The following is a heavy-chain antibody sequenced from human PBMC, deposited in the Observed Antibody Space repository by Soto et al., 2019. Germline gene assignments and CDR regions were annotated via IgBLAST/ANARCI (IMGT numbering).Heavy chain of an antibody. CDR3: TKGAPDCSGGTCYRPLGY. CDR2: ISGAGGST. J-gene: IGHJ4*02. Sequence: EVQLLESGGGLVQPGGSLRLSCAASGFTFNNYAMNWVRQAPGKGLEWVSHISGAGGSTSYADSVRGRFTISRDNSKSTLYLQMNSLRVDDTAVYYCTKGAPDCSGGTCYRPLGYWGQGTLVTVSS. V-gene: IGHV3-23*01. D-gene: IGHD2-15*01. CDR1: GFTFNNYA.